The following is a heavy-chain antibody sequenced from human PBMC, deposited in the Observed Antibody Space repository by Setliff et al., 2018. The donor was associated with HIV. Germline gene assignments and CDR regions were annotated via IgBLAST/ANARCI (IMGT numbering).Heavy chain of an antibody. J-gene: IGHJ4*02. V-gene: IGHV1-3*01. Sequence: GASVKVSCKASGYTFTSYAIHWVRQAPGQSLEWMGWINAGYGNTKYSQTFQDRVTITRDTSASTVYMELGSLRSEDTAVYYCARSPGDYLFDYWGQGTLVTVSS. CDR1: GYTFTSYA. CDR2: INAGYGNT. D-gene: IGHD4-17*01. CDR3: ARSPGDYLFDY.